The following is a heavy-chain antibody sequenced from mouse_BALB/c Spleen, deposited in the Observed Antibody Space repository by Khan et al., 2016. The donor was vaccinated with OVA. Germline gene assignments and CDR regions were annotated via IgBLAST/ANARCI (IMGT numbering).Heavy chain of an antibody. V-gene: IGHV1-61*01. Sequence: QVHVKQSGAELVRPGASVKLSCKASGYTFTSYWMNWVRQRPGQGLEWVGKINTSDSESHYNQMFKDKATLTVDKSSCTAYMQPSSLSSEDSAVYYCTRREKYGYDPSWFAYWGQGTLVTVSA. CDR1: GYTFTSYW. CDR3: TRREKYGYDPSWFAY. J-gene: IGHJ3*01. CDR2: INTSDSES. D-gene: IGHD2-2*01.